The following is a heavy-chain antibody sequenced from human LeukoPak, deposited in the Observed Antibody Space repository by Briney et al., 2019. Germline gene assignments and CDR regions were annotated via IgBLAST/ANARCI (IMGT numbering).Heavy chain of an antibody. CDR2: ISGRGGST. CDR1: GFTFSSYA. Sequence: PGGSLRLSCAASGFTFSSYAMSWGRQAPGKGLEWVSAISGRGGSTYYADSVKGRFTISRDNSKNTLYLQMNSLRAEDTAVYYCAKTVGYSYGKSPIDYWGQGTLVTVSS. CDR3: AKTVGYSYGKSPIDY. D-gene: IGHD5-18*01. V-gene: IGHV3-23*01. J-gene: IGHJ4*02.